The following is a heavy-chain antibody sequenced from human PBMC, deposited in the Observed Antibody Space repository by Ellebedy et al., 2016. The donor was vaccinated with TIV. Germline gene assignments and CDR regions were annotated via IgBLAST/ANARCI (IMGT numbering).Heavy chain of an antibody. V-gene: IGHV4-61*05. CDR1: GGSISSSSYY. Sequence: MPSETLSLTCTVSGGSISSSSYYWGWIRQPPGKGLEWIGYIYYSGSTNYNPSLKSRVTISVDTSKNQFSLKLSSVTAADTAVYYCARHSSLGGRLGLTQYYFDYWGQGTLVTVSS. CDR3: ARHSSLGGRLGLTQYYFDY. J-gene: IGHJ4*02. D-gene: IGHD4/OR15-4a*01. CDR2: IYYSGST.